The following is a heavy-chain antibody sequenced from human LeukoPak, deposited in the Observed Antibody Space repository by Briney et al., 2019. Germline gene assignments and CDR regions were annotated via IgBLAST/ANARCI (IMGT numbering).Heavy chain of an antibody. CDR2: ISFDKSHQ. V-gene: IGHV3-30*04. CDR3: ARDTISFQVERATIPLAY. Sequence: PGRSLRLSCAASGFSFSSYAMHWVRPAPGEGLEWVAVISFDKSHQYYADSVKGRFTISRDNSKNTLYLQMNSLRAEDTAVYYCARDTISFQVERATIPLAYWGQGTLVTVSS. D-gene: IGHD5-24*01. CDR1: GFSFSSYA. J-gene: IGHJ4*02.